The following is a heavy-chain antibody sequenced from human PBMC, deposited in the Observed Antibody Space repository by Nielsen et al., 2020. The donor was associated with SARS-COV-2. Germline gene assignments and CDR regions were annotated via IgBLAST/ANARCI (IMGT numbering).Heavy chain of an antibody. CDR3: ARVPFDI. V-gene: IGHV4-39*07. J-gene: IGHJ3*02. Sequence: SETMSLTCSVSGGSMRSDGYYWGWIRQPPGKGLEWIASLYYSGSIQYNSSLKSRVTISVDTSKNQFSLKLSSVTAADTAVYFCARVPFDIWGQGTMVTVSS. CDR1: GGSMRSDGYY. CDR2: LYYSGSI.